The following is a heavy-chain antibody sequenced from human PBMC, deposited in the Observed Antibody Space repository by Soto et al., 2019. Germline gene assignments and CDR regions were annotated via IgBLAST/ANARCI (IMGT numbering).Heavy chain of an antibody. D-gene: IGHD4-17*01. Sequence: SETLSLTCTVSGGSISSSSYYWGWIRQPPGKGLEWIGSIYYSGSTYYNPSLKSRVTISVDTSKNQFSLKLSSVTAADTAVYYCAREYGDRGLYYFDYWGQGTPVTVSS. V-gene: IGHV4-39*02. CDR2: IYYSGST. CDR3: AREYGDRGLYYFDY. J-gene: IGHJ4*02. CDR1: GGSISSSSYY.